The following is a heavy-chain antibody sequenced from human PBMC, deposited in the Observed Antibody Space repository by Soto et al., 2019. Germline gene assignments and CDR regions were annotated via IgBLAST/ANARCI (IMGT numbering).Heavy chain of an antibody. J-gene: IGHJ4*02. D-gene: IGHD5-12*01. Sequence: PGRSLRLSCAASGFTCSSYWMSWVRQAPGKGLEWVANIKQDGSEKYYVDSVRGRFTISRDNAENSLFLQMSSLRAEDTAVYYCASETGELATNGWGQGTLVTVSS. CDR1: GFTCSSYW. CDR3: ASETGELATNG. V-gene: IGHV3-7*01. CDR2: IKQDGSEK.